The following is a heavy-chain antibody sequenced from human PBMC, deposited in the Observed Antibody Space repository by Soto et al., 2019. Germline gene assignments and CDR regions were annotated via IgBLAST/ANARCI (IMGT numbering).Heavy chain of an antibody. J-gene: IGHJ4*02. CDR3: ARQGPGYTVYFDY. CDR2: IYYSGST. Sequence: SETLSLTCTVSGGSISSSSYYWGWIRQPPGKGLEWIGSIYYSGSTYYNPSLKSRVTISVDTSKNQFSLKLSSVTAADTAVYYCARQGPGYTVYFDYWGQGTLVTVSS. CDR1: GGSISSSSYY. D-gene: IGHD4-17*01. V-gene: IGHV4-39*01.